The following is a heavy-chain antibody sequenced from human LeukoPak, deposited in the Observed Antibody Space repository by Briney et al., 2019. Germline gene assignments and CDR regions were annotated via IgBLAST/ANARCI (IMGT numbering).Heavy chain of an antibody. Sequence: ASVKVSCKVSGYTLTELSMHWVRQAPGKGLEWMGGFDPEDGETIYAQKFQGRVTMTEDTSTDTAYMELSSLRSEDTAVYYCATPSYSSSWYSGNRVFDCWGQGTLVTVSS. V-gene: IGHV1-24*01. CDR3: ATPSYSSSWYSGNRVFDC. D-gene: IGHD6-13*01. J-gene: IGHJ4*02. CDR1: GYTLTELS. CDR2: FDPEDGET.